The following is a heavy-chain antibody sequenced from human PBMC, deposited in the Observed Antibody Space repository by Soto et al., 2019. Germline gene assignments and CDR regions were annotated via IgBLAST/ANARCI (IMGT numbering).Heavy chain of an antibody. CDR1: GGSVSSTSYY. D-gene: IGHD4-17*01. V-gene: IGHV4-61*01. CDR3: ASLPTVTRCFDY. Sequence: SGTLSLTCTVSGGSVSSTSYYWSWVRQPPGKGLEWIGYVYFSGSTNYNPSLKSRVTISVDTSKNQFSLKLSSVTAADTAVYYCASLPTVTRCFDYWGQGTLVTVSS. J-gene: IGHJ4*02. CDR2: VYFSGST.